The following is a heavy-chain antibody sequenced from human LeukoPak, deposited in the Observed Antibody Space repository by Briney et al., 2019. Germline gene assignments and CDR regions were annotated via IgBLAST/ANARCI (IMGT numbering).Heavy chain of an antibody. J-gene: IGHJ4*02. CDR1: GGSISSSSHY. D-gene: IGHD3-22*01. Sequence: PSETLSLTCTVSGGSISSSSHYWGWLRQPPGTGLEWLGSLLYGGSTYYNPSLQSRVTVSVDTSKNQVSLKLSSVTAADTAVYFCARALVISSGNYVAVGFDYWGQGTLVTVSS. CDR2: LLYGGST. V-gene: IGHV4-39*07. CDR3: ARALVISSGNYVAVGFDY.